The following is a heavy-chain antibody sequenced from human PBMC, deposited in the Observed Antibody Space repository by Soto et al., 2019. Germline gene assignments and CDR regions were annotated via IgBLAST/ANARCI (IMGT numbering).Heavy chain of an antibody. CDR2: INHSGST. V-gene: IGHV4-34*01. D-gene: IGHD3-22*01. CDR3: ARANYYASSGYYWLGYYYGMDV. Sequence: ASETLSLTCAVYGGSFSGYYWSWIRQPPGKGLEWIGEINHSGSTNYNPSLKSRVTISVDTSKNQFSLKLSSVTAADTAVYYCARANYYASSGYYWLGYYYGMDVWGQGTTVTVSS. CDR1: GGSFSGYY. J-gene: IGHJ6*02.